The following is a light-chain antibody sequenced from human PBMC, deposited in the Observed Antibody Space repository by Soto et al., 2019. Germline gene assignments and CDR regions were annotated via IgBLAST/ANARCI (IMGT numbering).Light chain of an antibody. CDR2: AAS. CDR1: QSSLDSY. Sequence: EVVLTQSPDTLSLSPGEGATLSCRASQSSLDSYLAWFQQRPGQAPRRLIYAASTRATGIPDRCSGIRSGXXXXXXISMLEPEDAAVYYCHQYGNSPWTLGQGTKVEI. CDR3: HQYGNSPWT. V-gene: IGKV3-20*01. J-gene: IGKJ1*01.